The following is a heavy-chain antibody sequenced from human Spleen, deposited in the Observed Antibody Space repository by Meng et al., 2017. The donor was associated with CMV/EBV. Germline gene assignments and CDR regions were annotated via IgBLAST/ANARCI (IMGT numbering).Heavy chain of an antibody. CDR3: AREYCSSTSCLARYYYYYGMDV. D-gene: IGHD2-2*01. CDR1: GGSFSGYY. CDR2: INHSGST. J-gene: IGHJ6*02. Sequence: SETLSLTCAVYGGSFSGYYWSWIRQPPGKGLEWIGEINHSGSTNYNPSLKSRVTISVDTSKNQFSLKLSAVTAAATAVYYCAREYCSSTSCLARYYYYYGMDVWGQGTTVTVSS. V-gene: IGHV4-34*01.